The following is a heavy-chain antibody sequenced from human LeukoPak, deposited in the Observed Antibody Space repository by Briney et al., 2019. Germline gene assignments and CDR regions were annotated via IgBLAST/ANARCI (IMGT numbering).Heavy chain of an antibody. CDR2: IYWDDDK. V-gene: IGHV2-5*02. CDR1: GFSLTTSGVG. D-gene: IGHD6-6*01. Sequence: SGPTLVNPTQTLTLTCTFSGFSLTTSGVGVVWIRQPPGKALEWLALIYWDDDKRYSPSLKSRLTITKDTSKNQVVLTMTNMDPVDTATYYCAHNRITSSGSSETSWFDPWGQGTLVTVSS. CDR3: AHNRITSSGSSETSWFDP. J-gene: IGHJ5*02.